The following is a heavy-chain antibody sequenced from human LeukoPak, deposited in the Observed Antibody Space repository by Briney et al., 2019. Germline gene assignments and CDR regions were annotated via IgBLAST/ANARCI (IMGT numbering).Heavy chain of an antibody. CDR3: ARVFVGYCSSTSCYSLDP. CDR1: GFTFSSYN. V-gene: IGHV3-21*01. D-gene: IGHD2-2*01. J-gene: IGHJ5*02. CDR2: ISSSSSYI. Sequence: GGSLRLSCAASGFTFSSYNMNWVRQAPGKGLEWVSSISSSSSYIYYADSVRGRFTISRDNANNSLYLQMNSLRAEDTAVYYCARVFVGYCSSTSCYSLDPWGQGTPVTVSS.